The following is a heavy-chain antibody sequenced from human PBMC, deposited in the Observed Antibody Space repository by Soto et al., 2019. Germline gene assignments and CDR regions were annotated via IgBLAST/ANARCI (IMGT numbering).Heavy chain of an antibody. CDR1: GFTFSDYY. CDR2: ISSSGSTI. CDR3: ARAVPSPYYYYGMDV. V-gene: IGHV3-11*01. J-gene: IGHJ6*02. Sequence: GGSLRLSCAASGFTFSDYYMSWIRQAPGKGLEWVSYISSSGSTIYYADSVKGRFTISRDNAKNSLYLQMNSLRAEDTAVYYCARAVPSPYYYYGMDVWGQGTTVTVSS.